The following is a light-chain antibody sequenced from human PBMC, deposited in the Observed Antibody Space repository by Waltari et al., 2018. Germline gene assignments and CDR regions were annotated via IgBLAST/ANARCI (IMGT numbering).Light chain of an antibody. J-gene: IGLJ2*01. CDR3: QAWDRGTWGV. Sequence: SYELTQPPSVSVSPGQTASITCSGHELGIRFVCWYQQKPGQSPLLIIYQNARRPSGNPVKFSGAKSGSTATLTISGTQAMDEADYYCQAWDRGTWGVFGGGTRLTVL. CDR2: QNA. V-gene: IGLV3-1*01. CDR1: ELGIRF.